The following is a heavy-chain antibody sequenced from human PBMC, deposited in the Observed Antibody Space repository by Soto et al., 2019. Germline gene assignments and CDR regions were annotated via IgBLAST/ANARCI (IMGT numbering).Heavy chain of an antibody. D-gene: IGHD4-17*01. CDR3: ARVYGYPSWAFDY. Sequence: QLQLQESGSGLVKPSQTLSLTCAVSGGSISSGGYSWSWIRQPPGKGLEWIGYMYHSGVTFYSPSLKSGVPISANPSKNQFSLKLSSVAGAETGVYYCARVYGYPSWAFDYWGQGTLVTVSS. CDR2: MYHSGVT. CDR1: GGSISSGGYS. J-gene: IGHJ4*02. V-gene: IGHV4-30-2*01.